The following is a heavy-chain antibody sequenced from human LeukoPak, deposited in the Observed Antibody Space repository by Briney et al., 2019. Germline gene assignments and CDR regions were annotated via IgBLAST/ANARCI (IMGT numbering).Heavy chain of an antibody. V-gene: IGHV3-23*01. CDR1: GFTFSSYA. D-gene: IGHD6-13*01. J-gene: IGHJ4*02. Sequence: GGSLILSCAASGFTFSSYAMSWVRQAPGKGLEWVSSLSGSGGSPNYANSVKGRFTISRDNSKNTLYLQMNSLRAEDTAVYYCANALGGGNTWYYFDCWGQGTLVTVSS. CDR3: ANALGGGNTWYYFDC. CDR2: LSGSGGSP.